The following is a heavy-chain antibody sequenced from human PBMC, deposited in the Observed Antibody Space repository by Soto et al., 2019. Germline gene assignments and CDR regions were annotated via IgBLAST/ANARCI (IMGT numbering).Heavy chain of an antibody. CDR3: ARDGSSSSYYYYGMDV. CDR2: ISYDGSNK. D-gene: IGHD6-6*01. V-gene: IGHV3-30-3*01. J-gene: IGHJ6*02. Sequence: QVQLVESGGGVVQPGRSLRLSCAASGFTFSSYAMHWVRQAPGKGLEWVAVISYDGSNKYYADSVKGRFTISRDNSKNTLYLQMNSLRAEDTAVYYCARDGSSSSYYYYGMDVWGQGTTVTVSS. CDR1: GFTFSSYA.